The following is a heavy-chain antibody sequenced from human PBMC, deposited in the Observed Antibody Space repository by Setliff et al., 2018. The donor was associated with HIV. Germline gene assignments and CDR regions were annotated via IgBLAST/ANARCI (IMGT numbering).Heavy chain of an antibody. CDR3: ARHRPWEVDVFDI. Sequence: EPLSLTCSVSGGSMRNYYWSWIRQPPRKGLEWVGYISYNGITTYNPSLKSRVTISVDTSKNQFSLKLTSVTAADTAVYYCARHRPWEVDVFDIWGQGTMVTVSS. J-gene: IGHJ3*02. CDR1: GGSMRNYY. CDR2: ISYNGIT. V-gene: IGHV4-59*08. D-gene: IGHD1-26*01.